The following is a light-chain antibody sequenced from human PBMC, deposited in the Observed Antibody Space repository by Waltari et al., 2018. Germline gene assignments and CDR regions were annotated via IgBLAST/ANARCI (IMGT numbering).Light chain of an antibody. CDR3: QHRST. Sequence: EIVLILSPATLSLSPGERATLSCRASQSVGRYVAWYQQRPGQAPRLLIYPASNRATGIPARFSGSGSGTDFTLTISSLEPEDFAVYYCQHRSTFGQGTRLEIK. J-gene: IGKJ5*01. V-gene: IGKV3-11*01. CDR1: QSVGRY. CDR2: PAS.